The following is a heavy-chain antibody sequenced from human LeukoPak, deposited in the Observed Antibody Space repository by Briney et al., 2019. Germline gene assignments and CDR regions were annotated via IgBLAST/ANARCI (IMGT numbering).Heavy chain of an antibody. J-gene: IGHJ5*02. CDR2: IYYSGST. CDR3: ARSTTIKGWFDP. V-gene: IGHV4-39*01. Sequence: SVTLSLTCTVSGGSIGSSTYYWGWIRPPPGKGLEWIGSIYYSGSTYYNPSLKSRVTISVDTSKNQFSLNLTSVTAADTAVYYCARSTTIKGWFDPWGQGTLVTVSS. CDR1: GGSIGSSTYY. D-gene: IGHD4-11*01.